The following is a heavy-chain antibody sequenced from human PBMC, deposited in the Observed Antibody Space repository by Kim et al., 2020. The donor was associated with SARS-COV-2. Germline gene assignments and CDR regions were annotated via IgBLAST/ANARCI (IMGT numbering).Heavy chain of an antibody. J-gene: IGHJ1*01. CDR2: ISSSGSTI. CDR3: ARDTGQQPPAEYFQH. CDR1: GFTFSDYY. V-gene: IGHV3-11*01. D-gene: IGHD6-13*01. Sequence: GGSLRLSCAASGFTFSDYYMSWIRQAPGKGLEWFSYISSSGSTIYYADSVKGRFTISRDNAKNSLYLQMNSLRVEDTAVYYCARDTGQQPPAEYFQHWGQGTLVTVSS.